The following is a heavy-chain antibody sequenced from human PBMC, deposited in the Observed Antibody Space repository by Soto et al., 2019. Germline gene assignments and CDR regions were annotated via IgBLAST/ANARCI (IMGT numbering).Heavy chain of an antibody. Sequence: QVQLQESGPGLVEPSGTLSLTCTVSGGSISSENWWSWVRQPPGKGLEWIGETFHKGSTNYNPSLNSRVTISLNKSKTQFSLQLTSVTAADTAVFYCARGFNALGAYFFDYWGQGILVTVSA. D-gene: IGHD3-16*01. V-gene: IGHV4-4*02. CDR3: ARGFNALGAYFFDY. J-gene: IGHJ4*02. CDR2: TFHKGST. CDR1: GGSISSENW.